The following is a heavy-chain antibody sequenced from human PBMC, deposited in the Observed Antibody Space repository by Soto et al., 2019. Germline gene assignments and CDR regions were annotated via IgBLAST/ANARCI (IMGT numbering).Heavy chain of an antibody. CDR2: ISYDGTNK. J-gene: IGHJ4*02. D-gene: IGHD6-13*01. CDR3: AKDRSNSWSFDY. Sequence: GSLRLSCAASGFIFSDHNMHWVRQAPGKGLEWVAVISYDGTNKYYADSVKGRFTISRDNSGNTLSLQMNSLGAGDTAVYYCAKDRSNSWSFDYWGQGTLVTVSS. V-gene: IGHV3-30*18. CDR1: GFIFSDHN.